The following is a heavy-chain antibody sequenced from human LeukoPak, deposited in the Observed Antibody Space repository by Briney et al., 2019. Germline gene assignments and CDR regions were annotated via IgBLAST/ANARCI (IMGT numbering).Heavy chain of an antibody. CDR3: AKDQRYYGSGSPTYFDY. J-gene: IGHJ4*02. Sequence: GGSLRLSCAASGITFSNFWMTWVRQAPGKGLEWVANIKQDGSEKYYVDSVKGRFTISRDNAKNSLYLQMNSLRAEDTAVYYCAKDQRYYGSGSPTYFDYWGQGTLVTVSS. CDR2: IKQDGSEK. V-gene: IGHV3-7*01. D-gene: IGHD3-10*01. CDR1: GITFSNFW.